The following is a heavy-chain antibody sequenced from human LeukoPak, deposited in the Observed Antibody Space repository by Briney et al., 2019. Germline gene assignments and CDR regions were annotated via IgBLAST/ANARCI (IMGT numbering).Heavy chain of an antibody. J-gene: IGHJ2*01. V-gene: IGHV3-48*04. Sequence: GGSLRLPCAASGFTFSSFSMNWVRQAPGKGLEWVSYIRTSGTNTDYTGSVKGRFTISRDNAKNSLYLQMNSLRAEDTALYYCARAMGATTVTFYWHFDLWGRGSPVTVSS. D-gene: IGHD4-17*01. CDR3: ARAMGATTVTFYWHFDL. CDR2: IRTSGTNT. CDR1: GFTFSSFS.